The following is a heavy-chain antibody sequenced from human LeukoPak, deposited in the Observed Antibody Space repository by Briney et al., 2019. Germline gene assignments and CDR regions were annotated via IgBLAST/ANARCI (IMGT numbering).Heavy chain of an antibody. CDR2: ISAYNGNT. J-gene: IGHJ4*02. CDR3: ARQSSPHVDTAMVWVTY. CDR1: GYTFTSYG. Sequence: ASVKVSCKASGYTFTSYGISWVRQAPGQGLEWMGWISAYNGNTNYAQKLQGRVTMTKDTSTSTAYMELRSLRSDDTAVYYCARQSSPHVDTAMVWVTYWGQGTLVTVSS. D-gene: IGHD5-18*01. V-gene: IGHV1-18*01.